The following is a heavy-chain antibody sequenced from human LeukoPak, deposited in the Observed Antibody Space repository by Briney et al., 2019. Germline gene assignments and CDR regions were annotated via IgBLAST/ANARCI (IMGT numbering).Heavy chain of an antibody. CDR2: IYYSGST. V-gene: IGHV4-39*01. J-gene: IGHJ4*02. Sequence: TSETLSLTCTVSGGSISSSSYYWGWIRQPPGKGLEWIGSIYYSGSTYYNPSLKSRVTISVDTSKNQLPLKLSSVTAADTAVYYCARPGDGSGSYYGYWGQGTLVTVSS. CDR1: GGSISSSSYY. D-gene: IGHD3-10*01. CDR3: ARPGDGSGSYYGY.